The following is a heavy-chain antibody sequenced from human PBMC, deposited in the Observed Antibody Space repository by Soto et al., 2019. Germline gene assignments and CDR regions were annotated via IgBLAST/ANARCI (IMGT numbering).Heavy chain of an antibody. Sequence: TLFLSWAVLGRFILLGCYLWSWMRQAPGKGHEWIGYIYHSGSTHYNPSLKSRVTITADTSENQFYLRLESVTAADTAVYYCARQPYRRIAAAVWGRGTLVTVSS. CDR3: ARQPYRRIAAAV. CDR1: GRFILLGCYL. J-gene: IGHJ4*02. CDR2: IYHSGST. V-gene: IGHV4-30-2*03. D-gene: IGHD6-13*01.